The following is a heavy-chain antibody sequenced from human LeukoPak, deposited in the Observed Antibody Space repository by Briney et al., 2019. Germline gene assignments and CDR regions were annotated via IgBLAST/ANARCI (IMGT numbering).Heavy chain of an antibody. CDR3: ARAAAGPYYYYYYGMDV. Sequence: GGSLRLSCAASGFTFDDYAMHWVRQAPGKGLEWVSLISWDGGSTYYADSVKGRFTISRDNSKNSLYLQMNSLRAEDTASYYCARAAAGPYYYYYYGMDVWGKGTTVTVSS. CDR1: GFTFDDYA. D-gene: IGHD6-13*01. CDR2: ISWDGGST. J-gene: IGHJ6*04. V-gene: IGHV3-43D*04.